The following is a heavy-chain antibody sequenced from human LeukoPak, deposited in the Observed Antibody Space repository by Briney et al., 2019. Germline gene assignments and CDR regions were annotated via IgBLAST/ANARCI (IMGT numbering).Heavy chain of an antibody. CDR1: GFTFSSYA. J-gene: IGHJ3*02. V-gene: IGHV3-23*01. CDR2: ISDSGGST. CDR3: AATYGSGSRGDAFDI. Sequence: GGSLRLSCAASGFTFSSYAMTWVRQAPGKGLEWVSTISDSGGSTYYADSVKGRFTISRDNSKNTLYLQMNSLRAEDTAVYYCAATYGSGSRGDAFDIWGQGTMVTVSS. D-gene: IGHD3-10*01.